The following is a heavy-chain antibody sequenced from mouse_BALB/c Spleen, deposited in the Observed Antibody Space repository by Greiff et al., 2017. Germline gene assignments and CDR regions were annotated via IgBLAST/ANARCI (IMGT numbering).Heavy chain of an antibody. CDR2: ISSGSSTI. CDR1: GFTFSSFG. V-gene: IGHV5-17*02. J-gene: IGHJ2*01. CDR3: ARYRYDRDFDY. Sequence: EVKLVESGGGLVQPGGSRKLSCAASGFTFSSFGMHWVRQAPEKGLEWVAYISSGSSTIYYADTVKGRFTISRDNPKNTLFLQMTSLRSEDTAMYYCARYRYDRDFDYWGQGTTLTVSS. D-gene: IGHD2-14*01.